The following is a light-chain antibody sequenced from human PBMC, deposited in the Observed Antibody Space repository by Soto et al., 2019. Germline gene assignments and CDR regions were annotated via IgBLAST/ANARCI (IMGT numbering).Light chain of an antibody. CDR3: QYYGNSPIT. CDR1: QSVGYNY. J-gene: IGKJ5*01. Sequence: ILLTRSPDTLSLSPGERATLSCRASQSVGYNYLAWYQQKPGQAPRLLIYGASSRAAGVADRFSGSGSGTDFTLTISRLEPEDFAVYYCQYYGNSPITFGQGTRLEIK. V-gene: IGKV3-20*01. CDR2: GAS.